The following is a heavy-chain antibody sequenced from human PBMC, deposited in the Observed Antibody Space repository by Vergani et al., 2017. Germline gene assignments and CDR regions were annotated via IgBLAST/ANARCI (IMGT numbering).Heavy chain of an antibody. V-gene: IGHV3-30*18. CDR1: GFTFSSYG. Sequence: QVQLVESVGGVVQPGRSLRLSCAASGFTFSSYGMHWVRQAPGKGLEWVAVISYDGSNKYYADSVKGRFTISRDNSKNTLYLQMNSLRAEDTAVYYCAKSGGPHDFWSGYYYYYMDVWGKXP. D-gene: IGHD3-3*01. CDR2: ISYDGSNK. CDR3: AKSGGPHDFWSGYYYYYMDV. J-gene: IGHJ6*03.